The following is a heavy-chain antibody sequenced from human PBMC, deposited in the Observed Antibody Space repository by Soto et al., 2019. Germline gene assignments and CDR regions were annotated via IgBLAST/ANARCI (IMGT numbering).Heavy chain of an antibody. Sequence: EVQLVESGGGLVQPGGSLRLSCAASGFTFSSYWMSWVRQAPGKGLEWVANIKQDGSEKYYVDSVKGRFTISRDNAKNSLYLQMNSLTAEDTAVYYCARDEGYCSSTSCPDYYGMDVWGQGTTVTVSS. CDR1: GFTFSSYW. D-gene: IGHD2-2*01. V-gene: IGHV3-7*05. CDR2: IKQDGSEK. CDR3: ARDEGYCSSTSCPDYYGMDV. J-gene: IGHJ6*02.